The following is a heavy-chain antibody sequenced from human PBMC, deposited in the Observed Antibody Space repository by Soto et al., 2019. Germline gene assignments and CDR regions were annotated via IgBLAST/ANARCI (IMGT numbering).Heavy chain of an antibody. D-gene: IGHD6-13*01. CDR1: GYTFTSYD. CDR3: ARGLFIAAAHYYYYYMDV. CDR2: MNPNSGNT. V-gene: IGHV1-8*01. Sequence: GASVKVSCKASGYTFTSYDINWVRQATGQGLEWMGWMNPNSGNTGYAQKFQGRVTMTRNTSISTAYMELSSLRSEDTAVYYCARGLFIAAAHYYYYYMDVWGKGTTVTVSS. J-gene: IGHJ6*03.